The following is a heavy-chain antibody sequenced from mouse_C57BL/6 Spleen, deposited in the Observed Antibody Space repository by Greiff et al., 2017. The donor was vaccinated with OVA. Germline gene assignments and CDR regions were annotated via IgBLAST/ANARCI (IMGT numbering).Heavy chain of an antibody. CDR3: ARPGMDY. CDR2: INPNNGGT. CDR1: GYTFTDYY. Sequence: EVKLQQSGPELVKPGASVKLSCKASGYTFTDYYMNWVKQSHGKSLEWIGDINPNNGGTSYNQKFKGKATLTVDKSSSTAYMELRSLTSEDSAVYCCARPGMDYWGQGTSVTVSS. V-gene: IGHV1-26*01. J-gene: IGHJ4*01.